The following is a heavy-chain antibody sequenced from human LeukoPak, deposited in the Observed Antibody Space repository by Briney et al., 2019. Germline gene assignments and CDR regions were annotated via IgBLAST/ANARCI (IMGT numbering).Heavy chain of an antibody. Sequence: ASVKVSCKVSGYTLTELSMHWVRQAPGKGLEWMGGFDPEDGETIYAQKFQGRVTMTEDTSTDTAYMELSSLRSEDTAVYYCATDRIAARRSVNWFDPWGQGTLVTVSS. V-gene: IGHV1-24*01. CDR3: ATDRIAARRSVNWFDP. D-gene: IGHD6-6*01. CDR2: FDPEDGET. CDR1: GYTLTELS. J-gene: IGHJ5*02.